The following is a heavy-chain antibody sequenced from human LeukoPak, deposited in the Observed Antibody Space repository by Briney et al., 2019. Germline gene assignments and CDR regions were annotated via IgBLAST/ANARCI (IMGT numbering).Heavy chain of an antibody. Sequence: KSGGSLRLSCEASGFTYSNYAMNWVRQAPGKGLEWVSSISSSSSYIYYADSVKGRFTISRDNAKNSLYLQMNSLRAEDTAVYYCAREWDHSVAAAGTVYWGQGTLVTVSS. V-gene: IGHV3-21*01. J-gene: IGHJ4*02. CDR1: GFTYSNYA. D-gene: IGHD6-13*01. CDR3: AREWDHSVAAAGTVY. CDR2: ISSSSSYI.